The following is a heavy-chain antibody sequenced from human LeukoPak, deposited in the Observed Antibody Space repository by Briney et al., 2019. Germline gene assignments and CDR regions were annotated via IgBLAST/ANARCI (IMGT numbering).Heavy chain of an antibody. CDR1: GFTFSSYG. D-gene: IGHD4-17*01. CDR3: AKVRNGDYGDY. Sequence: PGGSLRLSCAASGFTFSSYGMHWVRQAPGKGLEWVAVISYDGSNKYYADSVKGRFTISRDNSKNTLYLQMNSLRAEDTAVYYCAKVRNGDYGDYWGQGTLVTVSS. CDR2: ISYDGSNK. J-gene: IGHJ4*02. V-gene: IGHV3-30*18.